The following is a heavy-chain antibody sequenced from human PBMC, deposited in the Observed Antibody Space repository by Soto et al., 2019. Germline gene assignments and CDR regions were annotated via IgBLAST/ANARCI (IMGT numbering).Heavy chain of an antibody. CDR1: GFPFSSYV. CDR2: ISGGGSNT. D-gene: IGHD4-4*01. V-gene: IGHV3-23*04. CDR3: AKDSNKYSSSLRGRYFDY. Sequence: EVHLEESGGGLVQRGGSLRLSCAASGFPFSSYVMSWVRQAPGKGLEWVSGISGGGSNTFYADSVKGRFTIARDNSKNTLLLQMNSLGAEDTAVYYCAKDSNKYSSSLRGRYFDYWGQGIGVTVSS. J-gene: IGHJ4*02.